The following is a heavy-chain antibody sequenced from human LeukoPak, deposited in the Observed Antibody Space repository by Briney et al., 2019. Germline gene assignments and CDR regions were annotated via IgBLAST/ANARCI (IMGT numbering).Heavy chain of an antibody. V-gene: IGHV3-21*01. CDR1: GFTFSTYA. Sequence: GGSLRLSCAASGFTFSTYAMNWVRPAPGKGLEWVSSISKSSDYIKYADSVRGRFTISRDNAKNSLYLQMYSLRAEDTAVYYCARHLEKDFWTGIYKDYYYYYMDVWGKGTTVTVSS. J-gene: IGHJ6*03. D-gene: IGHD3/OR15-3a*01. CDR3: ARHLEKDFWTGIYKDYYYYYMDV. CDR2: ISKSSDYI.